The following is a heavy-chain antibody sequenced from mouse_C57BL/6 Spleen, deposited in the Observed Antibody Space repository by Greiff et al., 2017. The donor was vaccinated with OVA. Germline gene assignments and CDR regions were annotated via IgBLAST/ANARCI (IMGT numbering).Heavy chain of an antibody. CDR3: AIDSSGYHDY. CDR1: GYAFSSSW. CDR2: IYPGDGDT. J-gene: IGHJ2*01. D-gene: IGHD3-2*02. Sequence: SGPELVKPGASVKISCKASGYAFSSSWMNWVKQRPGKGLEWIGRIYPGDGDTNYNGKFKGKATLTADKSSSTAYMQLSSLTSEDSAVYFCAIDSSGYHDYWGQGTTLTVSS. V-gene: IGHV1-82*01.